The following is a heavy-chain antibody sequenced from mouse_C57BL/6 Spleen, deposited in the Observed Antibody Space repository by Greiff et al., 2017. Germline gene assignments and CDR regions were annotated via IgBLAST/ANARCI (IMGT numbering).Heavy chain of an antibody. CDR1: GFTFSSYA. V-gene: IGHV5-9-1*02. Sequence: EVKLVESGEGLVKPGGSLKLSCAASGFTFSSYAMSWVRQTPEKRLEWVAYISSGGDYTYYADNVKGRFTISRDNARNTLYLQMSSLKSEDTAMYYCTSDTMVTAGYFDYWGQGTTLTVSS. J-gene: IGHJ2*01. CDR2: ISSGGDYT. D-gene: IGHD2-2*01. CDR3: TSDTMVTAGYFDY.